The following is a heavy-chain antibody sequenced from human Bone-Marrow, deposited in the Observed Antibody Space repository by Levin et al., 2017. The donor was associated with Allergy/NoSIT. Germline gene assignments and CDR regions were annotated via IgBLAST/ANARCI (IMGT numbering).Heavy chain of an antibody. D-gene: IGHD3-10*01. V-gene: IGHV1-46*03. CDR1: GYAFSSYY. CDR3: ATDPSGPEGHF. CDR2: INPSGSTT. J-gene: IGHJ4*02. Sequence: GESLKISCKASGYAFSSYYIHWVRQAPGQGLDWVGIINPSGSTTNYAQNFQGRVIMTRDKSTGTVYMELSSLRYDDTAEYYCATDPSGPEGHFWGQGTLVTVSS.